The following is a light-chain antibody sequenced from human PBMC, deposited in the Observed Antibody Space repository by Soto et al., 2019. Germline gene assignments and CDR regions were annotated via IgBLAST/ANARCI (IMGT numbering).Light chain of an antibody. CDR2: GAS. V-gene: IGKV3-20*01. Sequence: EIVLTQSPGALSLSPGERATLSCRASQSVRSSHLAWYQQKPGQAPRLLIYGASSRATGIPDRFSGSASGTDFTLTISRLEPEDFAVYYCQQYSSSPLTFGGGTKVDNK. CDR3: QQYSSSPLT. J-gene: IGKJ4*01. CDR1: QSVRSSH.